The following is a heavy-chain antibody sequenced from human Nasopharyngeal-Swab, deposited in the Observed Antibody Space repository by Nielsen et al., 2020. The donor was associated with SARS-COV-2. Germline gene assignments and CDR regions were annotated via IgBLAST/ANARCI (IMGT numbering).Heavy chain of an antibody. V-gene: IGHV3-23*01. D-gene: IGHD6-19*01. J-gene: IGHJ4*02. CDR1: RFTFSRYG. Sequence: GESLKISCAASRFTFSRYGMNWVRQAPGKGLEWVSTISGSGGYTYYADSVKGRFTISRDNSKNTLYLQMNSLRVEDTAIYYWARGAFEYSSSWYDPYYFDYWGQGTLVTVSS. CDR3: ARGAFEYSSSWYDPYYFDY. CDR2: ISGSGGYT.